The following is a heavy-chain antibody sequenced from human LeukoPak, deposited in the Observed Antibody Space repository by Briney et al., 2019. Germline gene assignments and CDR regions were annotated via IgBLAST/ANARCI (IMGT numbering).Heavy chain of an antibody. Sequence: GASVKVSCKVSGYTLTKLSMHWVRQAPGKGLEWMGGFDPEDGETIYAQKFQGRVTMTEDTSTDTAYMELSSLRSEDTAVYYCAPAYDSSGYYYLSFQHWGQGTLVTVSS. CDR2: FDPEDGET. V-gene: IGHV1-24*01. CDR1: GYTLTKLS. CDR3: APAYDSSGYYYLSFQH. J-gene: IGHJ1*01. D-gene: IGHD3-22*01.